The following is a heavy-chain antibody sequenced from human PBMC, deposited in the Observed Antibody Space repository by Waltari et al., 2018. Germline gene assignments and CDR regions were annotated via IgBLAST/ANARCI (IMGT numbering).Heavy chain of an antibody. J-gene: IGHJ6*03. D-gene: IGHD1-26*01. V-gene: IGHV3-7*04. Sequence: EVQLVESGGGLVQPGGSLRLSCAASGFTFSSYWMSWVRQAPGKGLEWVANIKQDGSEKYDVDSVKGRFTISRDNAKNSLYLQMNSLRAEDTAVYYCARVIGSKGYYYYMDVWGKGTTVTVSS. CDR1: GFTFSSYW. CDR3: ARVIGSKGYYYYMDV. CDR2: IKQDGSEK.